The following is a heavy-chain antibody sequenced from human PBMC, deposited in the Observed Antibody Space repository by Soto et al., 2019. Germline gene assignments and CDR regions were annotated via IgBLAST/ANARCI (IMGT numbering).Heavy chain of an antibody. Sequence: XVSLRLSCAASGFTFSSCWMSWVRQAPGKGLEWVANIKQDGSEKYYVDSVKGRFTISRDNAKNSLYLQMNSLRAEDTAVYYCARSPGPWGDWLSSDAFDIWGQGTMVTVSS. CDR1: GFTFSSCW. CDR2: IKQDGSEK. V-gene: IGHV3-7*03. D-gene: IGHD3-9*01. CDR3: ARSPGPWGDWLSSDAFDI. J-gene: IGHJ3*02.